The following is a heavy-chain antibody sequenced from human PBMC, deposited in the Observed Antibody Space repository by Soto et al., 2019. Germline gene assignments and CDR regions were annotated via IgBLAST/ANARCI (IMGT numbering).Heavy chain of an antibody. CDR2: ISSSSSYI. Sequence: GGSLRLSCAASGFTFSSYSMNWVRQAPGKGLEWVSSISSSSSYIYYADSVKGRFTISRDNAKNSLYLHMNSLRAEDTAVYYCAREPTGDCAFDIWGQGTMVTVSS. V-gene: IGHV3-21*01. J-gene: IGHJ3*02. CDR3: AREPTGDCAFDI. CDR1: GFTFSSYS. D-gene: IGHD7-27*01.